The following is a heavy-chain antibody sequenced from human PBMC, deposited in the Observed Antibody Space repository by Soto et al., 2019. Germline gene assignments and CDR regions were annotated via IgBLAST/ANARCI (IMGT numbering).Heavy chain of an antibody. Sequence: QVQLQQWGAGLLKPSETLSLNCAVNGGSLSGYYWSWIRQPPGKGLEWIGEIKDGGRTNYSPSLKSRATISSDTPNHQFPLWLYAVTAADTGVYYCARGQEGVVATHWDQGTLVTVSS. J-gene: IGHJ4*02. D-gene: IGHD5-12*01. V-gene: IGHV4-34*01. CDR3: ARGQEGVVATH. CDR2: IKDGGRT. CDR1: GGSLSGYY.